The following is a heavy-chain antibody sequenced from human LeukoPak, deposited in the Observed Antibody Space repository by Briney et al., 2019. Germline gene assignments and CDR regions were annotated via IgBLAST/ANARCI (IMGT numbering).Heavy chain of an antibody. V-gene: IGHV3-7*01. CDR2: INQDGSEK. Sequence: PGGSLRLSCAASEFIFSSYWMTWVRQAPGKGLEWVANINQDGSEKYYVDSVKGRFTISRDNANKSLYLQMNSLRAEDTAVYYCARGSYYMDVWGKGTTVTISS. J-gene: IGHJ6*03. CDR3: ARGSYYMDV. CDR1: EFIFSSYW.